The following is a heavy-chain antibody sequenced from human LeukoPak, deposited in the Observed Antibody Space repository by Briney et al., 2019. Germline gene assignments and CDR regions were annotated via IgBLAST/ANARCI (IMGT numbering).Heavy chain of an antibody. V-gene: IGHV1-2*06. Sequence: ASVKVSCKXSGYTFTGYYMHWVRQAPGQGLEWMGRINPNSGGTNYAQKFQGRVTMTRDTSISTAYMELSRLRSDDTAVYYCARDWVEQQLVIGNWFDPWGQGTLVTVSS. CDR2: INPNSGGT. D-gene: IGHD6-13*01. CDR3: ARDWVEQQLVIGNWFDP. J-gene: IGHJ5*02. CDR1: GYTFTGYY.